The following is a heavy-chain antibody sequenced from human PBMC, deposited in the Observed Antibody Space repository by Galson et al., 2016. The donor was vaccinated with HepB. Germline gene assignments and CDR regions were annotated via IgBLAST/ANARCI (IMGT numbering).Heavy chain of an antibody. J-gene: IGHJ4*02. Sequence: LRLSCAASGFTFSNYGMHWVRQAPGKGLEWVAVISYDGRNKYYADSVKGRFTISRDNSKNTLYLQMNSLRAEDTAVYYCAKDPVVQAEWYYFDYWGQGTLVTVSS. CDR2: ISYDGRNK. D-gene: IGHD3-22*01. CDR1: GFTFSNYG. V-gene: IGHV3-30*18. CDR3: AKDPVVQAEWYYFDY.